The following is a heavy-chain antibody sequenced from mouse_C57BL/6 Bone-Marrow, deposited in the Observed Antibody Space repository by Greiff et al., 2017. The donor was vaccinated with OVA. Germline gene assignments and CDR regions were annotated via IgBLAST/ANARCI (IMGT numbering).Heavy chain of an antibody. CDR2: INPNNGGT. J-gene: IGHJ3*01. CDR1: GYTFTDYN. CDR3: ARKYYGSSYAWFAY. D-gene: IGHD1-1*01. V-gene: IGHV1-22*01. Sequence: VQLQQSGPELVKPGASVKMSCKASGYTFTDYNMHWVKQSHGKSLEWIGYINPNNGGTSYNQKFKGKATLTVNKSSSTAYMELRSLTSEDSAVYYCARKYYGSSYAWFAYWGQGTLVTVSA.